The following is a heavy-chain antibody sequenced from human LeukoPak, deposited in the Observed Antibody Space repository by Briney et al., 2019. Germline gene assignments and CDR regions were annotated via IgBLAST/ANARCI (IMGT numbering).Heavy chain of an antibody. J-gene: IGHJ6*04. CDR2: ISAYNGNT. CDR3: ARLQTPGYSYGSLYYYYGMDV. D-gene: IGHD5-18*01. CDR1: GYTFTSYG. V-gene: IGHV1-18*04. Sequence: ASVKVSCKASGYTFTSYGISWVRQAPGQGLEWMGWISAYNGNTNYAQKLQGRVTMTTDTSTSTAYMELRSLRSDDTAAYYCARLQTPGYSYGSLYYYYGMDVWGKGTTVTVSS.